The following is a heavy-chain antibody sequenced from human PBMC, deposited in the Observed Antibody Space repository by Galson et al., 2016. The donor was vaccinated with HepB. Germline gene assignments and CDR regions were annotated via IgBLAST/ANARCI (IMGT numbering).Heavy chain of an antibody. CDR1: GFVFSDFS. J-gene: IGHJ6*04. CDR3: AAPLTVFNFYGMDV. D-gene: IGHD3-3*01. V-gene: IGHV3-48*01. CDR2: IDATTRNI. Sequence: SLRLSCAASGFVFSDFSLNWVRQAPGKGLEWLSYIDATTRNIYYAESVRGRFTISRDNAKNSLFLQMSSLRAEDTAVCYCAAPLTVFNFYGMDVWGKGTTVIVSS.